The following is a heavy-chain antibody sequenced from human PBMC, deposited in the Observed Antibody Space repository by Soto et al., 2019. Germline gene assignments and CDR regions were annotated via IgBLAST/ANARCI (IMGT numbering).Heavy chain of an antibody. CDR1: GYTFTNND. J-gene: IGHJ5*02. V-gene: IGHV1-8*02. CDR3: ARMESFGSLNWFDP. CDR2: MNPGSGDT. D-gene: IGHD5-18*01. Sequence: ASVKVSCKASGYTFTNNDVSWVRQATGQGLEWMGWMNPGSGDTGYAQKFQGRVTTTRDISIATAYMELNSLTSEDTAIYYCARMESFGSLNWFDPWGQGTLVTVSS.